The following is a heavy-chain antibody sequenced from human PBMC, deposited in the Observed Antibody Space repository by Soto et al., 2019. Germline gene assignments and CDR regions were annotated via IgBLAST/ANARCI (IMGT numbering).Heavy chain of an antibody. D-gene: IGHD4-4*01. V-gene: IGHV1-18*01. CDR2: ISAYNGNT. CDR3: ARDFGYSNYDPQADFDY. J-gene: IGHJ4*02. Sequence: GASVKVSCKASGYTFTSYGISWVRQAPGQGLEWMGWISAYNGNTNYAQKLQGRVTMTTDTSTSTAYMELRNLRSDDTAVYYCARDFGYSNYDPQADFDYWGQGTLVTVSS. CDR1: GYTFTSYG.